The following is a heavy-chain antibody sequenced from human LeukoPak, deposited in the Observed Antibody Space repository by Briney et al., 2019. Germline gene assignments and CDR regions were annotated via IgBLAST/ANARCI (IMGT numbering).Heavy chain of an antibody. D-gene: IGHD2-15*01. CDR1: GGSISSYY. J-gene: IGHJ3*02. CDR2: IYYSGST. CDR3: ARLGYCSGGSCSDAFDI. V-gene: IGHV4-59*01. Sequence: SETLSLTCTVSGGSISSYYWSWIRRPPGKGLEWIGYIYYSGSTNYNPSLKSRVTISVDTSKNQFSLKLSSVTAADTAVYYCARLGYCSGGSCSDAFDIWGQGTMVTVSS.